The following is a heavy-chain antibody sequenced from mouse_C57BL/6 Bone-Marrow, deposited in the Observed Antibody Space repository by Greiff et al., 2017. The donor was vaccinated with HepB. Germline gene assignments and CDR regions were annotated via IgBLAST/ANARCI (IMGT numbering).Heavy chain of an antibody. CDR3: ARWEGY. V-gene: IGHV5-4*03. CDR1: GFTFSSYA. D-gene: IGHD4-1*01. Sequence: DVKLVESGGGLVKPGGSLKLSCAASGFTFSSYAMSWVRQTPEKRLEWVATISDGGSYTYYPDNVKGRFTISRDNAKNNLYLQMSHLKSEDTAMYYCARWEGYWGQGTTLTVSS. CDR2: ISDGGSYT. J-gene: IGHJ2*01.